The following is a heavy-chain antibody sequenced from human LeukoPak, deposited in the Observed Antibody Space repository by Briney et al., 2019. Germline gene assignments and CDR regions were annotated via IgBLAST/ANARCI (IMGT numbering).Heavy chain of an antibody. CDR2: ISAHNGNT. CDR1: GYTFTSYG. Sequence: ASVKVSCKASGYTFTSYGISWVRQAPGQGLEWMGWISAHNGNTNYAQKLQGRVTITRNTSISTAYMELSSLRSEDTAVYYCARGSRYFRYWGQGTLVTVSS. J-gene: IGHJ4*02. CDR3: ARGSRYFRY. V-gene: IGHV1-18*01. D-gene: IGHD3-9*01.